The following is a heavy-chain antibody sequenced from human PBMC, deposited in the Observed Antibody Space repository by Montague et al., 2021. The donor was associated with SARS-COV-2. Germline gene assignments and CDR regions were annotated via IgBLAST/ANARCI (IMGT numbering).Heavy chain of an antibody. Sequence: SETLSLTCTVSGGSIRSYYWSWLRQPPGKGLEWIGYMYYSASTNYNPSLKSRVTISGDTAKNQFSLNLKSVIAADTAVYFCARGPLLQRQSSGWFYFDYWGQGTLVTVSS. CDR2: MYYSAST. CDR3: ARGPLLQRQSSGWFYFDY. D-gene: IGHD6-19*01. CDR1: GGSIRSYY. V-gene: IGHV4-59*01. J-gene: IGHJ4*02.